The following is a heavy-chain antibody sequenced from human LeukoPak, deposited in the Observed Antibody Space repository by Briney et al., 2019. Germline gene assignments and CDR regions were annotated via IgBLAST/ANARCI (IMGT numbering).Heavy chain of an antibody. CDR3: ARGYSSGWYPYYYGMDV. CDR1: GYTFTNYG. D-gene: IGHD6-19*01. J-gene: IGHJ6*02. CDR2: IIPIFGTA. V-gene: IGHV1-69*13. Sequence: GASVKVSCKASGYTFTNYGITWVRQAPGQGLEWMGGIIPIFGTANYAQKFQGRVTITADESTSTAYMELSSLRSEDTAVYYCARGYSSGWYPYYYGMDVWGQGTTVTVSS.